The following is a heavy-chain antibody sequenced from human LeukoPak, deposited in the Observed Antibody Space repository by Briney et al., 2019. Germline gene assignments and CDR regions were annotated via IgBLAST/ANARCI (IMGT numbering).Heavy chain of an antibody. V-gene: IGHV3-23*01. CDR2: ISGSGGST. CDR3: AKDKVPVTIAVAGTVDY. Sequence: TGGSLRLSCAASGFTFSSYAMSWVRQAPGKGLEWVSAISGSGGSTYYADSVKGRFTISRDKSKNTLYLQMNSLRAEDTAVYYCAKDKVPVTIAVAGTVDYWGQGTLVTVSS. D-gene: IGHD6-19*01. CDR1: GFTFSSYA. J-gene: IGHJ4*02.